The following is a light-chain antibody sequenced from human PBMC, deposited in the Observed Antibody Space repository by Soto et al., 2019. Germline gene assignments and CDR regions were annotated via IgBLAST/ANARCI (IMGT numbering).Light chain of an antibody. V-gene: IGKV1-39*01. Sequence: DIQMTQSPSSLSASVGDRVTITCRASQSISSYLNWYQQKPGKAPKLLIYAASSLQSGVPSRFSGSGSGTDFTPTISSLQPEDFATYYPQPSYTTITFGQGTRLEIK. CDR2: AAS. CDR1: QSISSY. CDR3: QPSYTTIT. J-gene: IGKJ5*01.